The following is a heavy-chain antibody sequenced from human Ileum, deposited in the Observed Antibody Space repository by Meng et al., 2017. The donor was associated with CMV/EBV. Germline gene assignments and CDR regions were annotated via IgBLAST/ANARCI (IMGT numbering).Heavy chain of an antibody. D-gene: IGHD4-17*01. Sequence: GGSLRLSCAASGFTFSSYSMNWVRQAPGKRLEWVSSISSSSSYIYYADSVKGRFTISRDNAKNSLYLQMNSLGAEDTAVYYCARDYGDYEKFYYYGMDVWGQGTTVTVSS. CDR2: ISSSSSYI. CDR3: ARDYGDYEKFYYYGMDV. J-gene: IGHJ6*02. CDR1: GFTFSSYS. V-gene: IGHV3-21*01.